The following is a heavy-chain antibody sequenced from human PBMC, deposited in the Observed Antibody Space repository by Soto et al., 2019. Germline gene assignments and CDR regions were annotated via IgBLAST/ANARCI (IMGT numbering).Heavy chain of an antibody. CDR2: INHSGST. Sequence: QVQLQQWGAGLLKPSETLSLTCAVYGGSFSGYYWSWIRQPPGKGLEWIGEINHSGSTNYNPSLKRRVTISVDTSKNQFSLKLSSVTAADTAVYYCARGGDCSGGSCYYYYYYYMDVWGKGTTVTVSS. V-gene: IGHV4-34*01. CDR1: GGSFSGYY. CDR3: ARGGDCSGGSCYYYYYYYMDV. D-gene: IGHD2-15*01. J-gene: IGHJ6*03.